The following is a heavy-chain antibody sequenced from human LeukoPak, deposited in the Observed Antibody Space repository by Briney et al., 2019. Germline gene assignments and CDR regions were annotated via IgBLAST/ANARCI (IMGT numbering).Heavy chain of an antibody. D-gene: IGHD3-10*01. Sequence: GASVKVSCKASGGTFSSYAISWVRQAPGQGLKWMGRIIPILGIANYAQKFQGRVTITADKSTSTAYMELSSLRSEDAAVYYCARDSGSGSYYIGGHDYWGQGTLVTVSS. CDR1: GGTFSSYA. CDR3: ARDSGSGSYYIGGHDY. CDR2: IIPILGIA. J-gene: IGHJ4*02. V-gene: IGHV1-69*04.